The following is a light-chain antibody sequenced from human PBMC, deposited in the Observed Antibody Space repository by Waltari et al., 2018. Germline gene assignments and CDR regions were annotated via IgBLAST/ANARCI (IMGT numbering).Light chain of an antibody. J-gene: IGKJ1*01. CDR2: KAS. CDR3: QQYDVYPWT. CDR1: QSISGW. Sequence: DIQMTQSPSTLSAFVGDRVTITCRASQSISGWLAWYQQKPGKAPKLLIYKASSLESGVPPRFSGSGSGTEFTLTISSLQPDDFATYYCQQYDVYPWTFGQGTKVEIK. V-gene: IGKV1-5*03.